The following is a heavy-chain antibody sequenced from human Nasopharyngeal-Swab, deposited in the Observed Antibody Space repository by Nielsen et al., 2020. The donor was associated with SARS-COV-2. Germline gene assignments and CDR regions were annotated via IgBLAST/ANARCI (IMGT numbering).Heavy chain of an antibody. J-gene: IGHJ2*01. CDR3: ARTNNYDFWSGYEDWYFDL. CDR1: GFTFSSYS. CDR2: ISSSSSTI. V-gene: IGHV3-48*02. D-gene: IGHD3-3*01. Sequence: GGFLRLSCAASGFTFSSYSMNWVRQAPGKGLEWVSYISSSSSTIYYADSVKGRFTISRDNAKNSLYLQMNSLRDEDTAVYYCARTNNYDFWSGYEDWYFDLWGRGTLVTVSS.